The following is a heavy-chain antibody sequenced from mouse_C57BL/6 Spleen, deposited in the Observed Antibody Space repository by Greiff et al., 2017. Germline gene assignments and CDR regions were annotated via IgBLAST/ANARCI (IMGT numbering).Heavy chain of an antibody. CDR2: ISNGGGST. Sequence: EVQLQQSGGGLVQPGGSLKLSCAASGFTFSDYYMYWVRQTPEKRLEWVAYISNGGGSTYYPDTVKGRFTISRDNAKNTLYLQMSRLKSEDTAMYYCARPLYDGYAWFAYWGQGTLVTVSA. CDR1: GFTFSDYY. D-gene: IGHD2-3*01. J-gene: IGHJ3*01. CDR3: ARPLYDGYAWFAY. V-gene: IGHV5-12*01.